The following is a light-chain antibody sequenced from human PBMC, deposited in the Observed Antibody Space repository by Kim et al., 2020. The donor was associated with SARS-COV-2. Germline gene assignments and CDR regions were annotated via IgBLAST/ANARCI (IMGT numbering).Light chain of an antibody. Sequence: ELTQPPSVSVSPGQTASITCSGDKLGDKYACWYQQKPGQSPVLVIYEDSKRPSGIPERFSGSNSGNTATLTISGTQAMDEADYYCQAWDSSTYVFGTGTKVTVL. J-gene: IGLJ1*01. CDR2: EDS. CDR3: QAWDSSTYV. V-gene: IGLV3-1*01. CDR1: KLGDKY.